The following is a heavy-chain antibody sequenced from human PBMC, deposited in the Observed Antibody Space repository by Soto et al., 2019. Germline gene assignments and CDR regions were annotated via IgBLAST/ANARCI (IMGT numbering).Heavy chain of an antibody. V-gene: IGHV3-74*01. D-gene: IGHD3-9*01. J-gene: IGHJ3*01. CDR3: ARSPGGYYID. CDR1: GFSFSSYW. Sequence: EVQLVESGGGLVQPGGSLRLSCADSGFSFSSYWMHWVRQGPGKGLVWVSRINTDGSSTNYADSVKGRFTISRDNAQNTVYLQRNSLRAADTAVYYCARSPGGYYIDWGQGTMVTVSS. CDR2: INTDGSST.